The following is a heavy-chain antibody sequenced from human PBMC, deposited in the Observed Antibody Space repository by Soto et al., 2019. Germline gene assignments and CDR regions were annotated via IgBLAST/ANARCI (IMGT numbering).Heavy chain of an antibody. V-gene: IGHV4-59*01. CDR1: GGSISSYY. J-gene: IGHJ4*02. CDR3: ARGCDVAAAGRYFDY. D-gene: IGHD6-13*01. Sequence: SETLSLTCTVSGGSISSYYWSWIRQPPGKGLEWIGYIYYSGSTNYNPSLKSRVTISVDTSKNQFSLKLSSVTAADTAVYYCARGCDVAAAGRYFDYWGQGTLVTVSS. CDR2: IYYSGST.